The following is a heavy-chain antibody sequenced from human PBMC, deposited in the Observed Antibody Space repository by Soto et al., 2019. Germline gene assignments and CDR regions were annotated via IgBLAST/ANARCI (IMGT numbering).Heavy chain of an antibody. CDR1: GFTFTSSA. J-gene: IGHJ4*02. D-gene: IGHD3-22*01. V-gene: IGHV1-58*01. CDR3: AAVPYYYDSSGYLY. Sequence: SVKVSCKASGFTFTSSAVQWVRQARGQRLEWIGWIVVGSGNTNYAQKFQERVTITRDMSTSTAYMELSSLRSEDTAVYYCAAVPYYYDSSGYLYWGQGTLVTSPQ. CDR2: IVVGSGNT.